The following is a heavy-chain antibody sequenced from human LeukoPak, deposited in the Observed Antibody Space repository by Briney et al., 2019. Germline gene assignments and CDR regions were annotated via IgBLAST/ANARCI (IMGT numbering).Heavy chain of an antibody. Sequence: TSETLSLTCAVSGGSISSGGYSWSWIRQPPGKGLEWIGYIYHSGSTYYNPSLKSRVTISVDRSKNQFSLKLSSVTAADTAVYYCARGGSGYPDYWGQGTLVTVSS. V-gene: IGHV4-30-2*01. CDR2: IYHSGST. D-gene: IGHD3-22*01. CDR1: GGSISSGGYS. J-gene: IGHJ4*02. CDR3: ARGGSGYPDY.